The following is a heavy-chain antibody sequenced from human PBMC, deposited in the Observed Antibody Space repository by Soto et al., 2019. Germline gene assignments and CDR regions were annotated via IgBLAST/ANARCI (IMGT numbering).Heavy chain of an antibody. D-gene: IGHD2-15*01. CDR3: ASGGGEYFFDY. CDR1: GGSISSYY. Sequence: PSETLSLTCTVSGGSISSYYWSWIRQHPGKGLEWIGYIYYSGITDYNPSLKSRVTISVDTSKSQFSLKLSSVTSAATAVYYCASGGGEYFFDYWRQGTLVTVSS. J-gene: IGHJ4*02. V-gene: IGHV4-59*01. CDR2: IYYSGIT.